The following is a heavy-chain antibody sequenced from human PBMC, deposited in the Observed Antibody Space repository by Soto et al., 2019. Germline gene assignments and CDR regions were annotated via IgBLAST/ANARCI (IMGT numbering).Heavy chain of an antibody. D-gene: IGHD5-12*01. V-gene: IGHV4-59*12. CDR2: IYYSGST. Sequence: SETLSLTCTVAGASIGSYYWSWIRQPPGKGLEWIGYIYYSGSTNYNPSLKSRVTISVDRSKNQFSLKLSSVTAADTAVYYCAAGGGLPRYYWGQGTLVTVSS. J-gene: IGHJ4*02. CDR3: AAGGGLPRYY. CDR1: GASIGSYY.